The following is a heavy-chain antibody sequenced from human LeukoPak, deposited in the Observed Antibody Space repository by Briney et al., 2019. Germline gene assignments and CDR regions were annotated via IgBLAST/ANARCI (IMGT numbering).Heavy chain of an antibody. V-gene: IGHV1-18*01. CDR3: ARDHDYVWESYPEGDAFDI. CDR1: GYTFTSYG. J-gene: IGHJ3*02. D-gene: IGHD3-16*02. Sequence: ASVKVSCKASGYTFTSYGISWVRQAPGQGLEWMGWISAYNGNTNYAQKLQGRVTMTTDTSTSTAYMELRSLRSDDTAVYYCARDHDYVWESYPEGDAFDIWGQGTMVTVSS. CDR2: ISAYNGNT.